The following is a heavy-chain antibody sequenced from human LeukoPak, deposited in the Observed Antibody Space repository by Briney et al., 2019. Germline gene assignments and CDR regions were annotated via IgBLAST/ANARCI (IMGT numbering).Heavy chain of an antibody. CDR3: ARSGATYYDILNGPEGWFDP. Sequence: GGSLRLSCAASGFTFSSYEMNWVRQAPGKGLEWVSYISSSGSTIYYADSVKGRFTISRDNAKNSLYLQMNSLRAEDTAVYYCARSGATYYDILNGPEGWFDPWGQGTLVTVSS. CDR2: ISSSGSTI. V-gene: IGHV3-48*03. J-gene: IGHJ5*02. D-gene: IGHD3-9*01. CDR1: GFTFSSYE.